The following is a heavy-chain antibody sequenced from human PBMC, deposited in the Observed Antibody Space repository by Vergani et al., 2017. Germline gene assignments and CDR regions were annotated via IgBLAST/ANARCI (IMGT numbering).Heavy chain of an antibody. D-gene: IGHD6-19*01. J-gene: IGHJ4*02. CDR2: ISTTSDTI. V-gene: IGHV3-48*01. CDR1: GFTFSSYS. Sequence: DVQLVESGGDLVQPGGSLRLSCAASGFTFSSYSMNWVRQAPGKGLEWISYISTTSDTIYYADSVRGRFTISRDIAKNSLYLEMNSLRVEDTAVYFCARSLVAGKGGYWGQGTRVAVSS. CDR3: ARSLVAGKGGY.